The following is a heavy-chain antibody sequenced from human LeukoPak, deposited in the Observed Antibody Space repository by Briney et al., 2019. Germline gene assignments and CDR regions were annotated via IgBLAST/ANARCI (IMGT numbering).Heavy chain of an antibody. V-gene: IGHV3-21*01. CDR1: GFTFSSYS. CDR3: ARGSYYDYVWGSYRQGYFDY. J-gene: IGHJ4*02. Sequence: GGSLRLSCAASGFTFSSYSMNWVRQAPGKGLEWVSSISSSSSYIYYADSVKGRFTISRDNAKNSLYLQMNSLRAEDTAVYYCARGSYYDYVWGSYRQGYFDYWGQGTLVTVSS. D-gene: IGHD3-16*02. CDR2: ISSSSSYI.